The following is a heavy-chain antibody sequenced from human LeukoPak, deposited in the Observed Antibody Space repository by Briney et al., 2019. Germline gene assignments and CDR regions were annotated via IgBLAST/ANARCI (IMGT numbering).Heavy chain of an antibody. V-gene: IGHV4-59*01. Sequence: SSETLSLTCTVSGGSISSYYWSWIRQPPGKGLEWIGYIYYSGSTNYNPSLKSRVTISVDTSKNQFSLKLSSVTAADTAVYYCARYKVTANVFDYWGQGTLVTVSS. J-gene: IGHJ4*02. CDR2: IYYSGST. CDR3: ARYKVTANVFDY. CDR1: GGSISSYY. D-gene: IGHD2-21*02.